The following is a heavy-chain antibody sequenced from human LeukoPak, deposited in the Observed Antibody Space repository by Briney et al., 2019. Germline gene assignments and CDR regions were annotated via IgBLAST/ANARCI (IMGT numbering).Heavy chain of an antibody. D-gene: IGHD2-8*02. CDR1: GFTFDTYA. Sequence: PGGSLRLSCAASGFTFDTYAMHWVRQAPGEGLEWMAVIWYDGSRKEYADSVKGRFTVSRDNSKNTLDMQMNSLRAEDTAVYYCARGYCTGANCHPYYYYGMDVWGQGTTVTVSS. CDR2: IWYDGSRK. CDR3: ARGYCTGANCHPYYYYGMDV. J-gene: IGHJ6*02. V-gene: IGHV3-33*01.